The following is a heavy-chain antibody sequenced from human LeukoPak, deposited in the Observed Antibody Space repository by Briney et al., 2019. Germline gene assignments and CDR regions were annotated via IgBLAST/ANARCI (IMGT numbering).Heavy chain of an antibody. V-gene: IGHV4-4*07. CDR1: GVSISSYY. Sequence: KPSETLSLTCTVSGVSISSYYWSWIRQPAGKGLEWLGRIYTSGSTNYNPSLKSRVTMSVDTSKNQFSLKLSSVTAADTAVYYCARDDGIAAYYYGMDVWGQGTTVTVSS. J-gene: IGHJ6*02. CDR3: ARDDGIAAYYYGMDV. D-gene: IGHD1-14*01. CDR2: IYTSGST.